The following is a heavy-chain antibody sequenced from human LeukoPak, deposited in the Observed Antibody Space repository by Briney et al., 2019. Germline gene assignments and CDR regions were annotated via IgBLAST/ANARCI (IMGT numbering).Heavy chain of an antibody. Sequence: GVSLRLSCAASGFTFSCYAMLWVAQAPGKGLQGVVVIWYDGSYEYYVDSVKGRFTNSRDNPKNTLYLETKSLRAEDTAVYYCAKKLNRDFDILSGLPGYWGHGTLVTVSS. D-gene: IGHD3-9*01. V-gene: IGHV3-33*06. CDR3: AKKLNRDFDILSGLPGY. J-gene: IGHJ4*01. CDR2: IWYDGSYE. CDR1: GFTFSCYA.